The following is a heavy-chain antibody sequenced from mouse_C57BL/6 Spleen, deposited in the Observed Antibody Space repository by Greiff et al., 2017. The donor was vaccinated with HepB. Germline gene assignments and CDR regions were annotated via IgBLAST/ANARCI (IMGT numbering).Heavy chain of an antibody. CDR3: ARGGVYYDFLFDY. D-gene: IGHD2-4*01. Sequence: EVQLVESGGGLVKPGGSLKLSCAASGFTFSDYGMHWVRQAPEKGLEWVAYISSGSSTIYYADTVKGRFTISRDNAKNTLFLQMTSLRSEDTAMYYCARGGVYYDFLFDYWGQGTTLTVSS. CDR1: GFTFSDYG. J-gene: IGHJ2*01. CDR2: ISSGSSTI. V-gene: IGHV5-17*01.